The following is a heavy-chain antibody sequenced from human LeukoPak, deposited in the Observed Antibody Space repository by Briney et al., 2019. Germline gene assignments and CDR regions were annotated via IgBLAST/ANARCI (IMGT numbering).Heavy chain of an antibody. D-gene: IGHD3-10*01. CDR1: GFTFSSYG. CDR2: ISSSSSYI. J-gene: IGHJ4*02. V-gene: IGHV3-21*06. Sequence: TGGSLRLSCAASGFTFSSYGMHWVRQAPGKGLEWVSSISSSSSYIYYADSAKGRFTISRDNAKNSLYLQMNSLRAEDTAVYYCARMYYIRGVLFYYFDSWGQGTLVTVSS. CDR3: ARMYYIRGVLFYYFDS.